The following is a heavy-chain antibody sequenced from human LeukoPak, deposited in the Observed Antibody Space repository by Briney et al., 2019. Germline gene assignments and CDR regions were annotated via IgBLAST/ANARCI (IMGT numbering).Heavy chain of an antibody. CDR1: GFTFSSYG. Sequence: GGSLRLSCAASGFTFSSYGMSWVRQAPGKGLEWVSAISGSGGSTYYADSVKGRFTISRDNSKNTLYLQMNSLRAEDTAVYYCAKDHGQQLLLVYYYNMDVWGKGTTVTISS. V-gene: IGHV3-23*01. CDR2: ISGSGGST. CDR3: AKDHGQQLLLVYYYNMDV. D-gene: IGHD6-13*01. J-gene: IGHJ6*03.